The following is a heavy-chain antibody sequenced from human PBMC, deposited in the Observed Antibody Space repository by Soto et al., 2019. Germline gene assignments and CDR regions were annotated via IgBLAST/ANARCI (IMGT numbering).Heavy chain of an antibody. D-gene: IGHD2-8*02. Sequence: QVHLVESGGGVIKPGRCLRLSCAASGFRISPYGMHWVRQAPGKGREWVAVISDDGNIRKFADSVKGRFAICRDSSKSTLYPEMFSLRPEDTAVYYCARDPGGYPRGYFNVWGQGTMVTVSS. V-gene: IGHV3-30*09. CDR2: ISDDGNIR. CDR3: ARDPGGYPRGYFNV. CDR1: GFRISPYG. J-gene: IGHJ3*01.